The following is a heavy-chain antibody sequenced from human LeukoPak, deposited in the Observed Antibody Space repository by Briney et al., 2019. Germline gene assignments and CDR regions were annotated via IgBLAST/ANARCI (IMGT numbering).Heavy chain of an antibody. D-gene: IGHD3-22*01. CDR3: TTDWYYYDTSGYYPLY. V-gene: IGHV3-15*01. Sequence: EWVGRIKSKSDGGTTDFAAPVKGRFTISRDDSKNTLYLQMNSLKTEDTAVYYCTTDWYYYDTSGYYPLYWGQGTLVTVSS. J-gene: IGHJ4*02. CDR2: IKSKSDGGTT.